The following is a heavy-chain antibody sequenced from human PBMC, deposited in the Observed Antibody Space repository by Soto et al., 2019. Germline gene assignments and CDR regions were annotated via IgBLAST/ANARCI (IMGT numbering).Heavy chain of an antibody. D-gene: IGHD1-26*01. CDR2: MSSDGSKI. V-gene: IGHV3-30*18. CDR1: GFDFTYYA. Sequence: QVQLVESGGGAVQPGESLRLSCVASGFDFTYYAMHWVRQAPAKGLESVAVMSSDGSKIHHTDSVKGRFTISRDNSQITLYLQMNSLRKEDTAVYFCAKDEGVGGTLGLFDYWGQGTLVSVSS. J-gene: IGHJ4*02. CDR3: AKDEGVGGTLGLFDY.